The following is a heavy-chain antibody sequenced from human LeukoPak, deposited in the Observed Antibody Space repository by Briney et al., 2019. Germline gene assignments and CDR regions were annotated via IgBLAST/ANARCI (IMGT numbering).Heavy chain of an antibody. Sequence: GGSLRLSCAASGFTFSSNYMSWVRQAPGKGLEWVSVIYSGGSTYYADSVKGRFTISRDNSKNTLFLQMNSLRAEDTAVYYCVKEVVATIPPLWGQGTLVTVSS. D-gene: IGHD5-12*01. V-gene: IGHV3-53*01. CDR3: VKEVVATIPPL. CDR2: IYSGGST. CDR1: GFTFSSNY. J-gene: IGHJ4*02.